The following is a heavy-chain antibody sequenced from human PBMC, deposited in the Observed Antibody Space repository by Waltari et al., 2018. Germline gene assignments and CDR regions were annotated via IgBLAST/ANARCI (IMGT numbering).Heavy chain of an antibody. Sequence: EVQLLESGGGLVQPGGSLRLSCAASGFTFSSYAMSWVRQAPGKGLEWVSGISGSGGSTYYADSVKGRFTISRDNSKNTLYLQMNSLRAEDTAVYYCAKDGRFLEWLLRGYYFDYWGQGTLVTVSS. CDR2: ISGSGGST. CDR3: AKDGRFLEWLLRGYYFDY. V-gene: IGHV3-23*01. J-gene: IGHJ4*02. D-gene: IGHD3-3*01. CDR1: GFTFSSYA.